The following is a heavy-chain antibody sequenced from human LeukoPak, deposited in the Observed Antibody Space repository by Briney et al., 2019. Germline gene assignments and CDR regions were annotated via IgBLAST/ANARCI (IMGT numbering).Heavy chain of an antibody. CDR2: IYHSGST. D-gene: IGHD3-22*01. Sequence: SETLSLTCAVSGGSISSSNWWSWVRQPPGKGLEWIGEIYHSGSTNYNPSLKSRVTISVDKSKNQFSLKLSSVTAADTAVYYCARTPIYYFDNSGYYNWGQGTLVTVSS. CDR3: ARTPIYYFDNSGYYN. J-gene: IGHJ4*02. CDR1: GGSISSSNW. V-gene: IGHV4-4*02.